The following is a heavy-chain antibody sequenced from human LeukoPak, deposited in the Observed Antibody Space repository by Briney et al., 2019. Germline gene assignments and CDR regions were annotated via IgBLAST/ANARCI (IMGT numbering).Heavy chain of an antibody. D-gene: IGHD5-18*01. V-gene: IGHV3-30*04. CDR2: LSNDAVNK. CDR1: GFTFNDYA. CDR3: ATVLHTSMTTWAAFDT. J-gene: IGHJ3*02. Sequence: GRSLRLSCTASGFTFNDYAMQWFRQAPGKGLEWVAVLSNDAVNKYFAPSVKGRFTISRDNSKNTVSLQMNSLRAEDTALYCCATVLHTSMTTWAAFDTWGQGTMVTVSS.